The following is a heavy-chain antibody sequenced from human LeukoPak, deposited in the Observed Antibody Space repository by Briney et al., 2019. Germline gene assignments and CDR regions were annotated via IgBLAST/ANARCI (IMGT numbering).Heavy chain of an antibody. D-gene: IGHD5-18*01. J-gene: IGHJ4*02. V-gene: IGHV1-69*05. CDR2: IISIFGTA. CDR1: GGTFSSYA. Sequence: GASVKVSCKASGGTFSSYAISWVRQAPGRGLEWMGRIISIFGTANYAQKFQGRVTITTDESTSTAYMELSSLRSEDTAVYYCATHTDPDYYFDYWGQGTLVTVSS. CDR3: ATHTDPDYYFDY.